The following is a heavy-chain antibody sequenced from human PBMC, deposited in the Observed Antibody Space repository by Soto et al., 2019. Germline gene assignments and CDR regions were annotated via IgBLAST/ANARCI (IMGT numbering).Heavy chain of an antibody. CDR2: ISGSGGSG. J-gene: IGHJ4*02. Sequence: GGSLRLSCVGSGFSFRKYAMNWVRQAPGKGLEWVSGISGSGGSGRGFYADPVKDRFTISRDNSKNTLYLEMNSLRAEDTAVYYCAKDLDDYSSAIDFWGQGTLVTVSS. CDR3: AKDLDDYSSAIDF. D-gene: IGHD4-4*01. V-gene: IGHV3-23*01. CDR1: GFSFRKYA.